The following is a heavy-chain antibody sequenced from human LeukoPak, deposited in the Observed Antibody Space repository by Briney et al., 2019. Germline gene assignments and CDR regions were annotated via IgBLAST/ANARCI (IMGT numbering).Heavy chain of an antibody. CDR1: GFAFRSHA. CDR2: IRYDGSKK. V-gene: IGHV3-30*02. CDR3: ARGISYYYYMDV. D-gene: IGHD6-13*01. Sequence: GGSLRLSCTASGFAFRSHAMHWVRQAPGKGLEWVAFIRYDGSKKFYADSVMGRSTISRDNSKNTLYLQMNSLRAADTAVYYCARGISYYYYMDVWGKGTTVTVSS. J-gene: IGHJ6*03.